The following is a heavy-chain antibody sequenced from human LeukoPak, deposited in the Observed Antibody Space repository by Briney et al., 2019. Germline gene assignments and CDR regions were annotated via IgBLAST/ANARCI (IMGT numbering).Heavy chain of an antibody. J-gene: IGHJ4*02. CDR2: ISGSGGST. CDR1: GFTFSSYA. Sequence: RAGGSLRLSCAASGFTFSSYAMSWVRQAPGEGLEWVSAISGSGGSTYYADSVKGRFTISRDNSKNTLYLQMNSLRAEDTAVYYCAKGDARAAAINHFDYWGQGTLVTVSS. D-gene: IGHD2-2*01. CDR3: AKGDARAAAINHFDY. V-gene: IGHV3-23*01.